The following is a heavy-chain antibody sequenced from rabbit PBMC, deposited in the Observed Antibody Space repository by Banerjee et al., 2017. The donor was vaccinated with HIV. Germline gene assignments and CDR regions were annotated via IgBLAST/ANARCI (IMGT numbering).Heavy chain of an antibody. D-gene: IGHD4-2*01. J-gene: IGHJ6*01. CDR2: IYNGDGST. V-gene: IGHV1S47*01. Sequence: EESGGDLVKPGGTLTLTCTASGIDFGGYYYMCWVRQAPGKGPEWIACIYNGDGSTYYASWVNGRFSISRSTSLNTVTLQMTSLTAADTATYFCARTADSAYGMDLWGQGTLVTVS. CDR1: GIDFGGYYY. CDR3: ARTADSAYGMDL.